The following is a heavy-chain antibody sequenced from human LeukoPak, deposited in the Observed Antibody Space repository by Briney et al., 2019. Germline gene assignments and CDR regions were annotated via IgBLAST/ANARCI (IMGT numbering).Heavy chain of an antibody. D-gene: IGHD3-3*01. CDR1: GFTFSSYA. Sequence: PGRSLRLSCAASGFTFSSYAMHWVRQAPGKGLEWVAVISYDGSNKYYADSVKGRFTISRDNSKNTLYLQMNSLRAEDTAVYYCARSKQTGIFGVVIWYYGMDVWGQGTTVTVSS. J-gene: IGHJ6*02. V-gene: IGHV3-30-3*01. CDR2: ISYDGSNK. CDR3: ARSKQTGIFGVVIWYYGMDV.